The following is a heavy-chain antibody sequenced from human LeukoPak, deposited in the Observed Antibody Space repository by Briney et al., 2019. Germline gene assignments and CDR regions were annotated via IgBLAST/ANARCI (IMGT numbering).Heavy chain of an antibody. CDR1: GFTFSSYA. Sequence: GVSLTLSCAASGFTFSSYAMSWLRQAPGKGLEWVSAISGSGDSTYYADSVKGRFTISRDNSKNTLYLQMNSLRAEDTAVYYCAKDVAVAGPIDYWGQGTLVTVSS. CDR2: ISGSGDST. D-gene: IGHD6-19*01. J-gene: IGHJ4*02. CDR3: AKDVAVAGPIDY. V-gene: IGHV3-23*01.